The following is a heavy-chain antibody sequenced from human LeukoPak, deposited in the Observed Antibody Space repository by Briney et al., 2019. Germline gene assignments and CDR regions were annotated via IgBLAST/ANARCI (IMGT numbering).Heavy chain of an antibody. CDR2: ISSSSSYI. D-gene: IGHD3-22*01. CDR3: ARDKLYDSSGYYYGCDY. J-gene: IGHJ4*02. CDR1: GFTFSSYS. Sequence: PGGSPRLSCTASGFTFSSYSMNWVRQAPGKGLEWVSSISSSSSYIYYADSVKGRFTISRDSAKNSLYLQMTSLRAEDTAVYYCARDKLYDSSGYYYGCDYWGQGTLVTVSS. V-gene: IGHV3-21*01.